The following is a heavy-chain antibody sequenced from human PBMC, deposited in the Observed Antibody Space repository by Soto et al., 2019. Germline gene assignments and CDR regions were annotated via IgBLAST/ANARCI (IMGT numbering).Heavy chain of an antibody. V-gene: IGHV1-3*01. CDR3: ARGTDRLIVTTTRTDF. D-gene: IGHD5-12*01. CDR1: GYTFTSYA. Sequence: ASVKVSCKASGYTFTSYAMNWVRQAPGQRLEWMGWINAGNGNTKYSQKFQGRVTITRDTSASTAYMELNSLTVEDTAVYYCARGTDRLIVTTTRTDFWGQGTLVTVSS. J-gene: IGHJ4*02. CDR2: INAGNGNT.